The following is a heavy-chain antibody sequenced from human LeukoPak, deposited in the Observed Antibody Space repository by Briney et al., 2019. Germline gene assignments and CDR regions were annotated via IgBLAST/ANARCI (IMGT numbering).Heavy chain of an antibody. V-gene: IGHV3-23*01. CDR2: ISGNGAHP. CDR3: AKAIDNRGYYFDRGADF. CDR1: EFILSSYA. Sequence: GGSLRLSCEASEFILSSYAMSWVRQAPGKGLEWVSSISGNGAHPYYADSVRGRFTISRDFSRNAVYLQMSSLRVEDTAEYFCAKAIDNRGYYFDRGADFWGQGTMVTVSS. J-gene: IGHJ4*02. D-gene: IGHD3-22*01.